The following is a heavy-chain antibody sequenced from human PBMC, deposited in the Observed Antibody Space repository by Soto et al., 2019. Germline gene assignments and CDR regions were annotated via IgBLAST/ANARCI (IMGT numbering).Heavy chain of an antibody. J-gene: IGHJ6*03. CDR3: ARGLILWFGELSRRGGYYDCVAV. V-gene: IGHV4-34*01. CDR1: GGSFSGYQ. Sequence: QVQLQQWGAGLLKPSETLSLTCAVYGGSFSGYQWSWIRQTPGKGLEWIGDINDSGNINYNPSLKSRVRILEDTAKKQISLKLSSVTAADTAAYYWARGLILWFGELSRRGGYYDCVAVWGTGTTVTASS. D-gene: IGHD3-10*01. CDR2: INDSGNI.